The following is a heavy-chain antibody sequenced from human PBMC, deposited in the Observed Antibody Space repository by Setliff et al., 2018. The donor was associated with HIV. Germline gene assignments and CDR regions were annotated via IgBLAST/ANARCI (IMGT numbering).Heavy chain of an antibody. Sequence: PSETLSLTCAVSGDSISSDYWWSWVRQAPGKGLEWIGEIYHSGSANHSPSLKSRLSMSVDRFKNLFSLQLTSVTAADTAVYYCARDLRLGGRYFRFESVHDAFDLWGQGTMVTVSS. CDR2: IYHSGSA. CDR1: GDSISSDYW. D-gene: IGHD1-26*01. CDR3: ARDLRLGGRYFRFESVHDAFDL. V-gene: IGHV4-4*02. J-gene: IGHJ3*01.